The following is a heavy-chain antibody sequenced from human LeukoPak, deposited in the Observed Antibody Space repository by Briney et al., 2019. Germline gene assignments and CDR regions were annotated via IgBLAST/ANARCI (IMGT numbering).Heavy chain of an antibody. Sequence: SVKVSCKASGGTFSSYAISWVRQAPGQGLEWMGGIIPIFGTANYAQKFQGRVTITTDESTSTAYMELSSLRSEDTAVYYCARDGRVSNDAFDIWGEGTMVTVSS. CDR1: GGTFSSYA. J-gene: IGHJ3*02. CDR2: IIPIFGTA. V-gene: IGHV1-69*05. D-gene: IGHD6-13*01. CDR3: ARDGRVSNDAFDI.